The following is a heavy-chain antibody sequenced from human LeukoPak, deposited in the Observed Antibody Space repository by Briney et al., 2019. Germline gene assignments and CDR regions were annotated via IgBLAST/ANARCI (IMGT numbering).Heavy chain of an antibody. CDR2: IWYDGSNK. Sequence: PGGSLGLSCAASGFTFSSYGMHWVRQAPGKGLEWVAVIWYDGSNKYYADSVKGRFTISRDNSKNTLYLQMNSLRAEDTAVYYCARAEGYYDSSGNDAFDIWGQGTMVTVSS. D-gene: IGHD3-22*01. V-gene: IGHV3-33*01. CDR1: GFTFSSYG. CDR3: ARAEGYYDSSGNDAFDI. J-gene: IGHJ3*02.